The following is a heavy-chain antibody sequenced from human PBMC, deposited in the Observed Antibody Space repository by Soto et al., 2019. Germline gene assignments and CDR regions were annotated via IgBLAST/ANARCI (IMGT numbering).Heavy chain of an antibody. CDR3: AREGDYGDYGWYFDL. J-gene: IGHJ2*01. D-gene: IGHD4-17*01. CDR1: GYSISSSNW. Sequence: QVQLQESGPGLVKPSDTLSLTCAVSGYSISSSNWWGWIRQPPGKGLEWIGYIYYSGSTYYNPSLKIRVSMSVDTSKNQFSLKLSSVTAVDTAVYYCAREGDYGDYGWYFDLWGRGTLVTVSS. V-gene: IGHV4-28*03. CDR2: IYYSGST.